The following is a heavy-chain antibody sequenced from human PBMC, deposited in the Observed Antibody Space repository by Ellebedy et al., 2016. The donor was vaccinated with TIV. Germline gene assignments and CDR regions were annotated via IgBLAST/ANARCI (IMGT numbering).Heavy chain of an antibody. CDR2: IIPVFGTT. V-gene: IGHV1-69*13. Sequence: ASVKVSCKASGGTFSSFSISWVRQAPGQGLEWMGGIIPVFGTTKYTQKFQGRVTIAADESTSTVYMELNSLRSEDTAVYYCARENPETTVTDNWFDPWGQGTLVTVSS. CDR3: ARENPETTVTDNWFDP. CDR1: GGTFSSFS. D-gene: IGHD4-11*01. J-gene: IGHJ5*02.